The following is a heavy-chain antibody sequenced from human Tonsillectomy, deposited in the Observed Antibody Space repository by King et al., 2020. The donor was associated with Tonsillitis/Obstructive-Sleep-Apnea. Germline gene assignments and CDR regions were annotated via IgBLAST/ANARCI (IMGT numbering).Heavy chain of an antibody. CDR2: IIPIFGTA. J-gene: IGHJ4*02. CDR1: GGTFSSYA. Sequence: QLVQSGAEVKKPGSSVKVSCKASGGTFSSYAISWVRQAPGQGLEWMGGIIPIFGTANYAQKFQGRVTITADESTSTAYMALSSLRSEDTAVYYCAREVRYFDWPNYFDYWGQGTLVTVSS. D-gene: IGHD3-9*01. CDR3: AREVRYFDWPNYFDY. V-gene: IGHV1-69*01.